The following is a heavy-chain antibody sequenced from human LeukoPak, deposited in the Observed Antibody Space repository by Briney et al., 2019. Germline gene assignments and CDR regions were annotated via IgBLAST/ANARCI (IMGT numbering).Heavy chain of an antibody. V-gene: IGHV3-53*01. CDR1: GFTVSSNY. J-gene: IGHJ3*02. CDR3: ARGQLLWFGELNAFDI. CDR2: IYSGGST. D-gene: IGHD3-10*01. Sequence: RSGGSLRLSCAASGFTVSSNYMSWVRQAPGKGLEWVSVIYSGGSTYYADSVKGRFTISRDNSKNTLYLQMNSLRAEDTAVYYCARGQLLWFGELNAFDIWGQGTMVTVSS.